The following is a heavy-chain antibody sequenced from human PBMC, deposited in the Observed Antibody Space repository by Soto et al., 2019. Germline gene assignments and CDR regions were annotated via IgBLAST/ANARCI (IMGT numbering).Heavy chain of an antibody. CDR2: IYHSGST. CDR1: GGPISSSSYY. CDR3: ASGYSYGYYYYYGMDV. V-gene: IGHV4-39*01. J-gene: IGHJ6*02. Sequence: PSETLSLTCTVSGGPISSSSYYWGWIRQPPGKGLEWIGYIYHSGSTYYNPSLKSRVTISVDRSKNQFSLKLSSVTAADTAVYYCASGYSYGYYYYYGMDVWGQGTTVTVSS. D-gene: IGHD5-18*01.